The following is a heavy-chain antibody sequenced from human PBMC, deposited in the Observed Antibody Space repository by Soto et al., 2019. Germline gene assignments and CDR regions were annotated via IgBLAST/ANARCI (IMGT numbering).Heavy chain of an antibody. Sequence: GGSLRLSCAASGFSFSSYGMYWVRQAPGKGLEWVALISYDGSDKYHVESVKGRFTISRDNSKSTLYLQMNSLRVEDTAVYYCAKDFGSSTSCQYYNWFDTWGQGTLVTVAS. CDR2: ISYDGSDK. V-gene: IGHV3-30*18. J-gene: IGHJ5*02. D-gene: IGHD2-2*01. CDR1: GFSFSSYG. CDR3: AKDFGSSTSCQYYNWFDT.